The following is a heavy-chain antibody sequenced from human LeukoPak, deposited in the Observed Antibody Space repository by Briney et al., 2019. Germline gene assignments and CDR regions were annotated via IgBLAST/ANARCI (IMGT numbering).Heavy chain of an antibody. J-gene: IGHJ6*03. CDR2: IYTSGST. CDR3: AREAATSPYYYYYYYMDV. Sequence: SETLSLTCTVSGGSISSYYWSWIRQPAGKGLEWIGRIYTSGSTNYNPSLKSRVTMSVDTSENQFSLKLSSVTAADTAVYYCAREAATSPYYYYYYYMDVWGKGTTVTVSS. V-gene: IGHV4-4*07. D-gene: IGHD5-12*01. CDR1: GGSISSYY.